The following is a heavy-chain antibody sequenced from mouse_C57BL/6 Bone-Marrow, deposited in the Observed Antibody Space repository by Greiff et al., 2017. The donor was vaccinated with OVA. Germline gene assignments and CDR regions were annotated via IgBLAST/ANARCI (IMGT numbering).Heavy chain of an antibody. Sequence: QVQLQQPGAELVMPGASVKLSCKASGFTFPSYWMPWVQQRPGQGLEWIGELDPSDSYTNSNQKFTGKSTWTVDKSSSTAYMQLSSLTAEDSAVYYCARCYYDGDVCDDWGKGTTVTVST. CDR1: GFTFPSYW. J-gene: IGHJ2*01. V-gene: IGHV1-69*01. D-gene: IGHD2-4*01. CDR2: LDPSDSYT. CDR3: ARCYYDGDVCDD.